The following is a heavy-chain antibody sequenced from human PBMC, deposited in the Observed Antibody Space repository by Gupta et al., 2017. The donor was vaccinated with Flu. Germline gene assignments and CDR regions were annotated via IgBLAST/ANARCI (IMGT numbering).Heavy chain of an antibody. Sequence: EVQQVVSGGGLVQPGGSLRLACAASGFTFSSYEMNWVRQAPGKGLEWVSYISNSGSTIYADSVKGRFTISRDNAKNSLYLQMNSLRAEDTAVYYCARKYCSSTSCLLDYWGRGTLVTVSS. D-gene: IGHD2-2*01. J-gene: IGHJ4*02. CDR1: GFTFSSYE. V-gene: IGHV3-48*03. CDR2: ISNSGSTI. CDR3: ARKYCSSTSCLLDY.